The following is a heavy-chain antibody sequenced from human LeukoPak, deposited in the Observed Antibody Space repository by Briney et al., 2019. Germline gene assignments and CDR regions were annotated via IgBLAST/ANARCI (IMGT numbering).Heavy chain of an antibody. Sequence: GESLKISCEGSGGSFTKFWSGWVRQMPGKGLELMGIIYPADSDTRYSPSFQGQVTISADKSISTAYLQWRSLKTSDTAMYYCARLPHCGSDCYPNWFDSWGQGTLVTVSS. J-gene: IGHJ5*01. D-gene: IGHD2-21*02. V-gene: IGHV5-51*01. CDR3: ARLPHCGSDCYPNWFDS. CDR1: GGSFTKFW. CDR2: IYPADSDT.